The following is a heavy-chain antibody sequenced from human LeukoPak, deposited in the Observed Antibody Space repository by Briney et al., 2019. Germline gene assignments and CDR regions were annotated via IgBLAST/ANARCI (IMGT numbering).Heavy chain of an antibody. V-gene: IGHV3-30*03. J-gene: IGHJ4*02. D-gene: IGHD6-13*01. CDR2: ISYDGRNR. Sequence: QLGGSLRLSCAASGFTFSSYGMHWVRQAPGKGLEWVAVISYDGRNRYYADPVKGRFTVSRDNSKNTLYLQMNSLRAEDTAVYYCASHWAQQLVSDYWGQGTLVTVSS. CDR3: ASHWAQQLVSDY. CDR1: GFTFSSYG.